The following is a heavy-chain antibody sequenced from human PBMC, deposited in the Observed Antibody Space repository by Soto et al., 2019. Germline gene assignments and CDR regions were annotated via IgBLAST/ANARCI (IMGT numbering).Heavy chain of an antibody. J-gene: IGHJ5*02. CDR1: GFTFRSFT. Sequence: GGSLRLSCAASGFTFRSFTTNWVRQAPGKGLEWVSTISSNSAYIYYTDALRGRFTISRDNAKNSLHLQMNSLRAEDTAVYYCTRDASRDSSARGWFDPWGPVTLVTVSS. V-gene: IGHV3-21*01. CDR3: TRDASRDSSARGWFDP. D-gene: IGHD6-13*01. CDR2: ISSNSAYI.